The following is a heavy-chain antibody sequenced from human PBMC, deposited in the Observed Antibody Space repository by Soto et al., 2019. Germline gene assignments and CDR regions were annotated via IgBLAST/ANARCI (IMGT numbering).Heavy chain of an antibody. CDR1: NASISSRKW. CDR3: ARVYGDYLDY. D-gene: IGHD4-17*01. J-gene: IGHJ4*02. CDR2: IYHSGST. V-gene: IGHV4-4*02. Sequence: SETLSLTCTVSNASISSRKWWTWVRQTPGKGLEWIGEIYHSGSTNYNPSLKSRVAISVDTSKNQFSLKLSSVTAADTAGYYCARVYGDYLDYGDQGTLVTVSS.